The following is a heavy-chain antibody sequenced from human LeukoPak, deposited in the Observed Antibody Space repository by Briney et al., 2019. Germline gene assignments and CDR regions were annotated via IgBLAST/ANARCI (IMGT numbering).Heavy chain of an antibody. J-gene: IGHJ4*02. V-gene: IGHV3-23*01. D-gene: IGHD3-10*01. Sequence: GGSLRLSCAASDFSFITYAMSWVRQAPGKGLEWVSTIIGRGDATYYADSVKGRFTISRDNSKNTLYLQMNSLRADDTAVYYCARDSSMLRGPLVIYYFDFWGQGTLVTVSS. CDR1: DFSFITYA. CDR2: IIGRGDAT. CDR3: ARDSSMLRGPLVIYYFDF.